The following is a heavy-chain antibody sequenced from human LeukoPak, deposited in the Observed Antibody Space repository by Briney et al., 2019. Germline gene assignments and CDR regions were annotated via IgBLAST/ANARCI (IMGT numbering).Heavy chain of an antibody. Sequence: ASVKVSCKVSGYTLTELSMHWVRLAPGKGLEWMGGFDPEDGETIYTQKFQGRVTMTEDTSTDTAYMELSSLRSEDTAVYYCATAPADIVLMDRWYNWFDPWGQGTLVTVSS. V-gene: IGHV1-24*01. CDR1: GYTLTELS. CDR3: ATAPADIVLMDRWYNWFDP. CDR2: FDPEDGET. D-gene: IGHD2-8*01. J-gene: IGHJ5*02.